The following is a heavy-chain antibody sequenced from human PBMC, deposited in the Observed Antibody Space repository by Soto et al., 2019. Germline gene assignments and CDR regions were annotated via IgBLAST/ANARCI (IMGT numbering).Heavy chain of an antibody. CDR3: AKNRDTGVAGTSCWFGP. CDR2: ITRSGDMI. CDR1: EFTFSAYA. V-gene: IGHV3-23*01. Sequence: QPGGSLRLSCAASEFTFSAYAMSWVRQAPGKGLEWVSAITRSGDMIYYADAVKGRFTTSRDNSKNTLYLQMNSLRAEDTAVYYCAKNRDTGVAGTSCWFGPWGQGTLVTVSS. D-gene: IGHD6-19*01. J-gene: IGHJ5*02.